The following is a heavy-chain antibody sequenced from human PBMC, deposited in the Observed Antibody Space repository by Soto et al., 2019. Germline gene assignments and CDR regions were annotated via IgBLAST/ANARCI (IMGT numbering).Heavy chain of an antibody. V-gene: IGHV3-23*01. CDR2: ISGSGGST. CDR3: AKGRGYCSSTSCYVGSDY. CDR1: GFTFSSYA. J-gene: IGHJ4*02. Sequence: EVQLLESGRGLVQPGGSLRLSCAASGFTFSSYAMSWVRQAPGKGLEWVSAISGSGGSTYYADSVKGRFTISRDNSKNTLYLQMNSLRAEDTAVYYCAKGRGYCSSTSCYVGSDYWGQGTLVTVSS. D-gene: IGHD2-2*01.